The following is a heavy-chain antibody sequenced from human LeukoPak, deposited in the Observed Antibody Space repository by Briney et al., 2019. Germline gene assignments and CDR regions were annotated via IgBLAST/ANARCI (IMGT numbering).Heavy chain of an antibody. D-gene: IGHD6-13*01. V-gene: IGHV3-48*01. J-gene: IGHJ5*02. CDR1: GFTFSSYS. CDR2: ISSSSSTI. Sequence: PGGSLRLSCAASGFTFSSYSMNWVRQAPGKGLEWVSYISSSSSTIYYADSVKGRFTISRDNAKNSLYLQMNSLRAEDTAVYYCARDYGRQLVHSPWFDPWGQGTLVTVSS. CDR3: ARDYGRQLVHSPWFDP.